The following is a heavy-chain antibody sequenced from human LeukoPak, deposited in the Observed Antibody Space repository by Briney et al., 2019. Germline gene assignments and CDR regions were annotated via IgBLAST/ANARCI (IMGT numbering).Heavy chain of an antibody. Sequence: PSETLSLTCTVSGGSISGHYWSWIRQPPGKGVEWIGEIYYSGGTKYNPSLKNRVTTSVDTTKNQFSLRLTSVTTADTAVYYCVRSSDYYFGPWGQGTLVTVSS. V-gene: IGHV4-59*11. D-gene: IGHD2/OR15-2a*01. CDR2: IYYSGGT. CDR3: VRSSDYYFGP. CDR1: GGSISGHY. J-gene: IGHJ5*02.